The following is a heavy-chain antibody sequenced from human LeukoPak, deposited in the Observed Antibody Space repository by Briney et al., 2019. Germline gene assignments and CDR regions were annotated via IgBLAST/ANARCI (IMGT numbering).Heavy chain of an antibody. V-gene: IGHV4-4*07. CDR2: TYTSGST. CDR3: ARVRTYFKDAFDI. Sequence: SETLSLTCTVSGGSISIYYWSWIRQPAGKGLEWIGRTYTSGSTNYNPSLKSRVTMSVDTSKNQFSLKLSSVTAADTAVYYCARVRTYFKDAFDIWGQGTMVTVSS. J-gene: IGHJ3*02. D-gene: IGHD2-8*01. CDR1: GGSISIYY.